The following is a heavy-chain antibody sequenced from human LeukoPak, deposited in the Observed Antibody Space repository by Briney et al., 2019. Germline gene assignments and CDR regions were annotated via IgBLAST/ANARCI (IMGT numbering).Heavy chain of an antibody. CDR3: ARDRIAAGDAFDI. J-gene: IGHJ3*02. CDR2: IYYSGST. V-gene: IGHV4-59*01. CDR1: GGSISSYY. D-gene: IGHD6-25*01. Sequence: SESLSLTCTVSGGSISSYYWSWIRQPPGKGLEWIGYIYYSGSTNYNPSLKSRVTISVDTSKNQFSLKLSSVTAADTAVYYCARDRIAAGDAFDIWGQGTMVTVSS.